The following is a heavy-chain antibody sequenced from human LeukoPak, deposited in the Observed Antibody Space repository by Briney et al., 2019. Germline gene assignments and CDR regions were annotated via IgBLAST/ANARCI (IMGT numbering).Heavy chain of an antibody. CDR2: IYYSGST. Sequence: PSETLSLTCTVSGGSISSSSYYWGWIRQPPGKGPEWIGSIYYSGSTYYNPSLKSRVTISVDTSKNQFSLKLSSVTAADTAVYYCARHLIRGSGFDRSNLDAFDIWGQGTMVTVSS. V-gene: IGHV4-39*01. CDR1: GGSISSSSYY. D-gene: IGHD6-19*01. CDR3: ARHLIRGSGFDRSNLDAFDI. J-gene: IGHJ3*02.